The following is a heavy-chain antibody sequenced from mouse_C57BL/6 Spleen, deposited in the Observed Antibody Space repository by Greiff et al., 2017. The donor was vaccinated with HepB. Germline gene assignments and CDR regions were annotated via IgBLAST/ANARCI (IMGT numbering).Heavy chain of an antibody. Sequence: DVKLVESGAELVRPGASVKLSCTASGFNIKDDYMHWVKQRPEQGLEWIGWIDPENGDTEYASKFQGKATITADTSSNTAYLQLSSLTSEATAGYYCTPYGNYYAMDYWGQGTSVTVSS. D-gene: IGHD2-1*01. J-gene: IGHJ4*01. V-gene: IGHV14-4*01. CDR3: TPYGNYYAMDY. CDR1: GFNIKDDY. CDR2: IDPENGDT.